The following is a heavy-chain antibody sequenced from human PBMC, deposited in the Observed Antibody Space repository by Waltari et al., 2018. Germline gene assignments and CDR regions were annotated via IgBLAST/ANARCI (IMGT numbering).Heavy chain of an antibody. CDR2: ISSSGSTI. CDR3: ARDLSNRHYYYGMDV. V-gene: IGHV3-48*03. Sequence: EVQLVESGGGLVQPGGSLRLSCAASGFTFRSYEMTWVRQAPGKGLEWVSYISSSGSTIYYAKSGKGRFTISRDNAKNSLYLQMNSLRAEDTAVYYCARDLSNRHYYYGMDVWGQGTTVTVSS. J-gene: IGHJ6*02. CDR1: GFTFRSYE. D-gene: IGHD4-4*01.